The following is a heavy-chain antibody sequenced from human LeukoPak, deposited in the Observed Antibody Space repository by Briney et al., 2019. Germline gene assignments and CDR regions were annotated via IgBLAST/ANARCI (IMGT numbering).Heavy chain of an antibody. CDR3: ARRGGSKIDY. J-gene: IGHJ4*02. CDR2: VYYSGNT. V-gene: IGHV4-39*01. Sequence: GSLRLSCAASGFTFSNYAMSWVRQPPGKGPEWIGSVYYSGNTYYSPSLKSRVTISVDTSKNQFSLKLSAVTAADTAVYYCARRGGSKIDYWGQGTLVTVSS. D-gene: IGHD3-3*01. CDR1: GFTFSNYA.